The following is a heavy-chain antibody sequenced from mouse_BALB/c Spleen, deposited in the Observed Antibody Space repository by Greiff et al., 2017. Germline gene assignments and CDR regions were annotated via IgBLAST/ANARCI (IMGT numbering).Heavy chain of an antibody. V-gene: IGHV5-6*01. J-gene: IGHJ2*01. CDR3: ARHDQYYFDY. Sequence: EVQGVESGGDLVKPGGSLKLSCAASGFTFSSYGMSWVRQTPDKRLEWVATISSGGSYTYYPDSVKGRFTISRDNAKNTLYLQMSSLKSEDTAMYYCARHDQYYFDYWGKGTTLTVSS. CDR2: ISSGGSYT. CDR1: GFTFSSYG.